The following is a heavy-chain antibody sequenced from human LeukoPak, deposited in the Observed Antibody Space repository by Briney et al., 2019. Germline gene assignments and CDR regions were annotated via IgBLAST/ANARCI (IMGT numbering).Heavy chain of an antibody. D-gene: IGHD6-13*01. J-gene: IGHJ4*02. CDR2: INPYSGDT. Sequence: ASVKVSCKASGYTFTGYHIHWVRKAPGQGLGWMGRINPYSGDTSFAQKFQGRVTMTRDTSITTAYMDLSSLTPDDTAVYFCARDQGSLTRSWYTGYWGQGTQVTVSS. V-gene: IGHV1-2*06. CDR1: GYTFTGYH. CDR3: ARDQGSLTRSWYTGY.